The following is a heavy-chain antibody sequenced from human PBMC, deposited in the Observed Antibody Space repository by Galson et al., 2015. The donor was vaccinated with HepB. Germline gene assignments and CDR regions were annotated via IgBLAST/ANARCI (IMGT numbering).Heavy chain of an antibody. Sequence: SVKVSCKASGGTFSSYTISWVRQAPGQGLEWMGRIIPILGIANYAQKFQGIVTITADKSTSTAYMELSSLRSEDTAVYYCARSGISSSWYTFDYWGQGTLVTVSS. J-gene: IGHJ4*02. CDR3: ARSGISSSWYTFDY. CDR1: GGTFSSYT. D-gene: IGHD6-13*01. CDR2: IIPILGIA. V-gene: IGHV1-69*02.